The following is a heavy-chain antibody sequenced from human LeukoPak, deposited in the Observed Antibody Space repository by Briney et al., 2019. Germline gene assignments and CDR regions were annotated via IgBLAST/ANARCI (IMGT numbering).Heavy chain of an antibody. J-gene: IGHJ4*02. CDR2: IYTSGIT. V-gene: IGHV4-61*02. D-gene: IGHD3-10*01. CDR1: GDSITSGNYY. Sequence: SETLSLTCTVSGDSITSGNYYWSWIRQPAGKGLEWIGRIYTSGITNYNPSLRSRVSISLDTSKNQFSLKLSSVTAADTAVYFCARDDYYGSGLDYWGQGTLVTVSS. CDR3: ARDDYYGSGLDY.